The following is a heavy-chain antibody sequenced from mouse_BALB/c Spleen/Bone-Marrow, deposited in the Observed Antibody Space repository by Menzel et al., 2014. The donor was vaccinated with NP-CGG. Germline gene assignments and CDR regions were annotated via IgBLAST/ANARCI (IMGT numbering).Heavy chain of an antibody. CDR3: VCYYYGSSSFAY. Sequence: EVKLVESGAELVKPGAAVKLSCTGSGFNIKDTYMHWVKQRPEQGLEWIGRIDPANGNTKYDPKFQGKATITADTSSNTAYLQFSSLTSEDTAVYYCVCYYYGSSSFAYWGQGTLVTVSA. CDR2: IDPANGNT. CDR1: GFNIKDTY. V-gene: IGHV14-3*02. D-gene: IGHD1-1*01. J-gene: IGHJ3*01.